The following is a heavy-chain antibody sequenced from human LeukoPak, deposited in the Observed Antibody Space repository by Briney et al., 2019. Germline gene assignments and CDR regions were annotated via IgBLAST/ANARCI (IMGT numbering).Heavy chain of an antibody. V-gene: IGHV4-59*01. CDR2: IYYSGST. Sequence: SETLSLTCTVSGGSISSYYWRRIQQPPGKGLEWIGYIYYSGSTNYNPSLKSRVTISGDTSKNQFSLKLSSVTAADTAVYYCAREGLVAVADTGYLDYWGQGTLVTVSS. CDR1: GGSISSYY. CDR3: AREGLVAVADTGYLDY. D-gene: IGHD6-19*01. J-gene: IGHJ4*02.